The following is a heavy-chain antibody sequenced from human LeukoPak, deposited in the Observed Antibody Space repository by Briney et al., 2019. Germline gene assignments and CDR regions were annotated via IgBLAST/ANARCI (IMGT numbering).Heavy chain of an antibody. J-gene: IGHJ6*03. D-gene: IGHD6-6*01. V-gene: IGHV4-34*01. CDR3: ARRFGSSSYYYYMDV. CDR2: INHSEST. CDR1: GGSFSGYY. Sequence: SETLSLTCAVYGGSFSGYYWSWIRQPPGKGLEWIGEINHSESTNYNPSLKSRVTISVDTSKNQFSLKLSSVTAADTAVYYCARRFGSSSYYYYMDVWGKGTTVTVSS.